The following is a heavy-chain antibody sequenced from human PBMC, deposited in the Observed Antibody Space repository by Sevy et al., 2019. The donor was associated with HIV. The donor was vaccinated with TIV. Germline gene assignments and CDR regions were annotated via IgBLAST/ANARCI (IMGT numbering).Heavy chain of an antibody. CDR1: GFTFDDYG. CDR3: ARSYSSGWYHAFDI. D-gene: IGHD6-19*01. J-gene: IGHJ3*02. Sequence: GGSLRLSCAASGFTFDDYGMNWVRQAPGKGLEWVSGINWNGGSTGYADSVKGRFTISRDNAKNSLYLQMNSLRAEDTALYYCARSYSSGWYHAFDIWGQGTMFTVSS. CDR2: INWNGGST. V-gene: IGHV3-20*04.